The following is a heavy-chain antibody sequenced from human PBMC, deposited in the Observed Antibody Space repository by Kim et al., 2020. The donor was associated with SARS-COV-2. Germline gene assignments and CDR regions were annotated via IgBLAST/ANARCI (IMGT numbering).Heavy chain of an antibody. J-gene: IGHJ5*02. Sequence: SETLSLTCTVSGGSISSGDYYWSWIRQPPGKGLEWIGYIYYSGSTYYNPSLKSRVTISVDTSKNQFSLKLSSVTAADTAVYYCASEYSSSSGWFDPWGQGTLVTVSS. CDR2: IYYSGST. CDR1: GGSISSGDYY. CDR3: ASEYSSSSGWFDP. D-gene: IGHD6-6*01. V-gene: IGHV4-30-4*01.